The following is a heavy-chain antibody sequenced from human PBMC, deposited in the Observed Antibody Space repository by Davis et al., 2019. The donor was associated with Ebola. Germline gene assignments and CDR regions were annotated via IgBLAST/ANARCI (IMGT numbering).Heavy chain of an antibody. CDR2: ISADNGNT. CDR1: GYTFTSYG. Sequence: ASVKVSCKASGYTFTSYGISWVRQAPGQGLEWMGWISADNGNTNYAQKLQGRVTMTTDTSTSTAYMEVRSLRSDDTAVYYCARGGATDYYYYGMDVWGQGTTVTVSS. CDR3: ARGGATDYYYYGMDV. D-gene: IGHD5-12*01. J-gene: IGHJ6*02. V-gene: IGHV1-18*01.